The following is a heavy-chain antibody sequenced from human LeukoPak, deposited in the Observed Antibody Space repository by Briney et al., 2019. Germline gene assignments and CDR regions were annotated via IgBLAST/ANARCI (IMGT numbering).Heavy chain of an antibody. D-gene: IGHD2-15*01. J-gene: IGHJ4*02. CDR3: ASVYCSGGSCYSDPFDY. CDR1: GGTFSSYA. V-gene: IGHV1-69*04. Sequence: ASVKVSCKASGGTFSSYAISWVRQAPGQGLEWMGRIIPILGIANYAQKFQGRVTITADKSTSTAYMELSSLRSEDTAVYYCASVYCSGGSCYSDPFDYWGQGTLVTVSS. CDR2: IIPILGIA.